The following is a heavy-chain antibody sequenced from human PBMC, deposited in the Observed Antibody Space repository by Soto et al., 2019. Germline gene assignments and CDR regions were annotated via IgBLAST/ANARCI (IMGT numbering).Heavy chain of an antibody. Sequence: TSETLSFTCTVSGGSISSYYWSWIRQPPGKGLEWIGYIYYSGSTNYNPSLKSRVTISVDTSKNQFSLKLSSVTAADTAVYYCARGFWAAGTVGWFDPWGQGTLVTVS. CDR3: ARGFWAAGTVGWFDP. CDR2: IYYSGST. D-gene: IGHD6-13*01. J-gene: IGHJ5*02. CDR1: GGSISSYY. V-gene: IGHV4-59*01.